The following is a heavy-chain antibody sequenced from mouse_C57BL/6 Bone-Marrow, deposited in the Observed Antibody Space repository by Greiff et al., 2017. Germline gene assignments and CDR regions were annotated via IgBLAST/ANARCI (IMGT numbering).Heavy chain of an antibody. V-gene: IGHV1-22*01. J-gene: IGHJ3*01. CDR2: INPNNGGT. D-gene: IGHD2-14*01. CDR3: ADRYDGFAY. CDR1: GYTFTEYT. Sequence: VQLQQSGPELVKPGASVKISCKTSGYTFTEYTMHWVKQTHGKSLEWIGSINPNNGGTRYTQKFKGQATLTVDKSSSTAYLELRSLTSEGPAVYYGADRYDGFAYGGQGTLVTVSA.